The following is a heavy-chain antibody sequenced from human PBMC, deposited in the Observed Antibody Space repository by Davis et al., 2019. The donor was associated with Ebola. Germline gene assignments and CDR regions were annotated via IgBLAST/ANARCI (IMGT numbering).Heavy chain of an antibody. CDR2: ISSGGITT. V-gene: IGHV3-48*02. CDR3: ARGPEVATE. J-gene: IGHJ4*02. CDR1: GVTFSDYS. Sequence: GESLKISCAASGVTFSDYSMNWVRQAPGKGLEWVSYISSGGITTYYTDSVRGRFTSSRDNAKNSLYLQMNSLRDEDTAVYYCARGPEVATEWGQGTLVTVSS. D-gene: IGHD5-12*01.